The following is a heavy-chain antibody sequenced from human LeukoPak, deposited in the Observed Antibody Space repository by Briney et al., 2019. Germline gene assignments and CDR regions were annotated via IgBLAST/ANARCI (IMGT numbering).Heavy chain of an antibody. CDR2: ISGSGGST. D-gene: IGHD2-2*01. Sequence: GGTLRLSCAASGFTFSSYAMSWVRQAPGKGLEWVSAISGSGGSTYYADSVKGQFTISRDNSKNTLYLKMNSLRAEDTAVYYCAKVLGYCSSTSCYGWRAGAKGFDYWGQGSLVTVSS. CDR1: GFTFSSYA. J-gene: IGHJ4*02. V-gene: IGHV3-23*01. CDR3: AKVLGYCSSTSCYGWRAGAKGFDY.